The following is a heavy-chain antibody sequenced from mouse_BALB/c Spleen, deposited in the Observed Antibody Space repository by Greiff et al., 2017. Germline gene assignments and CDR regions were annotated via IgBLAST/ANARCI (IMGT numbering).Heavy chain of an antibody. D-gene: IGHD1-1*01. J-gene: IGHJ2*01. CDR3: ARYDYGHFDY. Sequence: QVQLQQSGAELAKPGASVKMSCKASGYTFTSYWMHWVKQRPGQGLEWIGYINPSTGYTEYNQKFKDKATLTADKSSSTAYMQLSSLTSEDSAVYYCARYDYGHFDYWGQGTTLTVSS. V-gene: IGHV1-7*01. CDR1: GYTFTSYW. CDR2: INPSTGYT.